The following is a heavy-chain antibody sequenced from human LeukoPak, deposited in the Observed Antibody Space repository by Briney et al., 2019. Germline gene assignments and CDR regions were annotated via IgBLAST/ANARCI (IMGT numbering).Heavy chain of an antibody. J-gene: IGHJ5*02. V-gene: IGHV3-48*01. D-gene: IGHD3-3*01. Sequence: GGSLRLSCAASGFTFSSYSMNWVRQAPGKGLEWVSYISSSSSTIYYADSVKGRFTISRDNAKNSLYLQMNSLRAEDTAVYYCARDSSITIFGVVPNWFDPWGQGTLVTVSS. CDR2: ISSSSSTI. CDR1: GFTFSSYS. CDR3: ARDSSITIFGVVPNWFDP.